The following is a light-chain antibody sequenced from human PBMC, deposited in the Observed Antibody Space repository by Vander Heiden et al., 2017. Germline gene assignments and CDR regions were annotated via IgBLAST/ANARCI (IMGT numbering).Light chain of an antibody. CDR1: QSISSW. V-gene: IGKV1-5*03. CDR3: QQDNSYPWT. J-gene: IGKJ1*01. CDR2: KAS. Sequence: DIQMTQSPSPLSASVGDRVTITCRASQSISSWLAWYQQKPGKAPKLLIYKASSLESGVPSRFSGSGSGTEFTLTISSLQPDDFATYYCQQDNSYPWTFDQGTKVEIK.